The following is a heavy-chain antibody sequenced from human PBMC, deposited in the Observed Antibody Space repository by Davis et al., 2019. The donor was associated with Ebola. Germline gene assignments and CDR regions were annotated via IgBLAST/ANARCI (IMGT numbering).Heavy chain of an antibody. V-gene: IGHV4-59*01. Sequence: SETLSLTCAVYGGSFSGYYWSWIRQPPGKGLEWIGYIYYSGSTNYNPSLKSRVTISADTSKNQFSLKLSSVTAADTAVYYCARLTYSSSWYDLDNWGQGTLVTVSS. D-gene: IGHD6-13*01. CDR2: IYYSGST. CDR3: ARLTYSSSWYDLDN. J-gene: IGHJ4*02. CDR1: GGSFSGYY.